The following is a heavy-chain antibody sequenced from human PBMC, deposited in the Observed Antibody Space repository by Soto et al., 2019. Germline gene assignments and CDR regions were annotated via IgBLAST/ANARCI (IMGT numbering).Heavy chain of an antibody. CDR2: IIPIFGTA. D-gene: IGHD3-22*01. CDR1: GGTFSSYA. J-gene: IGHJ4*02. Sequence: QVQLVQSGAEVKKPGSSVKVSCKASGGTFSSYAISWVRQAPGQGLEWMGGIIPIFGTANYAQKFQGRVTITEDESTSTAYMELSSLRSEDTAVYYCAIVSTYYYDSSGYQLDYWGQGTLVTVSS. V-gene: IGHV1-69*01. CDR3: AIVSTYYYDSSGYQLDY.